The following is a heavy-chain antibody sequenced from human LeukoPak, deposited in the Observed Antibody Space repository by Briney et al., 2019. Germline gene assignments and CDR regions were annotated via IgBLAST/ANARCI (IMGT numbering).Heavy chain of an antibody. J-gene: IGHJ5*02. CDR2: INPNSGGT. CDR3: ARDESDSSSWYGSNWFDP. Sequence: ASVKVSCKASGYTFTGYYMHWVRQAPGQGLEWMGWINPNSGGTNYAQKLQGRVTMTTDTSTSTAYMELRSLRSDDTAVYYCARDESDSSSWYGSNWFDPWGQGTLVTVSS. V-gene: IGHV1-2*02. CDR1: GYTFTGYY. D-gene: IGHD6-13*01.